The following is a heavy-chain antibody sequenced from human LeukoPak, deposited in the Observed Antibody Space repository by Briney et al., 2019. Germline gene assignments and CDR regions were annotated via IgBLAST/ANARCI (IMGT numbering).Heavy chain of an antibody. V-gene: IGHV3-30*18. CDR1: GFTFSSYG. D-gene: IGHD4-17*01. CDR2: ISYDGSNK. Sequence: GGSLRLSCAASGFTFSSYGMHWVRQAPGKGLEWVAVISYDGSNKYYADSVKGRFTISRDNSKNTLYLQMNSLRAEDTAVYYCAKDPDINYGDYFDYWGQGTLVTVSS. CDR3: AKDPDINYGDYFDY. J-gene: IGHJ4*02.